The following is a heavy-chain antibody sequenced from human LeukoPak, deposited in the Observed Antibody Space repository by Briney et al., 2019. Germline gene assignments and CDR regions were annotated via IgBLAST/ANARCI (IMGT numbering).Heavy chain of an antibody. V-gene: IGHV4-61*02. CDR1: GGSISSGSYY. D-gene: IGHD2-15*01. J-gene: IGHJ4*02. CDR3: ARDTRATGVDY. Sequence: SETLSLTCTVSGGSISSGSYYWSWIRQPAGKGLEWIGRIYTSGSTNYNPSLKSRVTISVDTSKNQFSLKLSSVTAADTAVYYCARDTRATGVDYWGQGTLVTVSS. CDR2: IYTSGST.